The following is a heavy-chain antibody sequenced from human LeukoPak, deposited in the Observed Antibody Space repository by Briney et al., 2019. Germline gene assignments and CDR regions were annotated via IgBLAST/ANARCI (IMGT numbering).Heavy chain of an antibody. Sequence: GGSLRLSCAASGFTFSSYGMHWVRQGPGKGLEWVAFIRNDGSHKYYADSVKGRFTISRDNSKNTLYPQMNSLRADDTAVYYCAKAGGSSWDPFDYWGQGTLVTVSS. D-gene: IGHD6-13*01. J-gene: IGHJ4*02. CDR1: GFTFSSYG. CDR3: AKAGGSSWDPFDY. CDR2: IRNDGSHK. V-gene: IGHV3-30*02.